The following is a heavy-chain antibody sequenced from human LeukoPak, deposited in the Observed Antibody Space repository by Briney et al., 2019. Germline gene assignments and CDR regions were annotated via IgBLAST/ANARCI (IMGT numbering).Heavy chain of an antibody. CDR1: GFTFSSYA. CDR2: ISNSGDRT. CDR3: ASLEYSSSSHY. V-gene: IGHV3-23*01. J-gene: IGHJ4*02. Sequence: GGSLTLSCAASGFTFSSYAMNWVRQSPGKGLEWVSAISNSGDRTYYADSVKGRFTISRDNAKNSLYLQMNSLRAEDTAVYYCASLEYSSSSHYWGQGTLVTVSS. D-gene: IGHD6-6*01.